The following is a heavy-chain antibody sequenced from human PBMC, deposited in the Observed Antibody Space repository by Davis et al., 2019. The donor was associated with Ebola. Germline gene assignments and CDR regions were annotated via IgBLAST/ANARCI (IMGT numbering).Heavy chain of an antibody. J-gene: IGHJ4*02. V-gene: IGHV3-30*02. CDR1: GFTFSSYG. Sequence: WGSLRLSCAASGFTFSSYGMHWVRQAPGKGLEWVAFIRREATSQDNGKSVQGRFFISRDDSKNTLYLQMTSLRVDDTAVYFCPRDGPNYDVDYWGQGTLVTVSS. CDR3: PRDGPNYDVDY. CDR2: IRREATSQ. D-gene: IGHD3-22*01.